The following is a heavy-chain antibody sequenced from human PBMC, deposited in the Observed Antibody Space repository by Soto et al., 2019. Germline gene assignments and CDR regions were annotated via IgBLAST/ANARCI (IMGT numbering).Heavy chain of an antibody. CDR3: ARSGGVTRLRTLLDY. D-gene: IGHD4-17*01. CDR2: IYYSGST. V-gene: IGHV4-31*03. J-gene: IGHJ4*02. CDR1: GGSISSGGYY. Sequence: QVQLQESGPGLVKPSQTLSLTCTVSGGSISSGGYYWSWIGQHPGKGLEWIGYIYYSGSTYYNPSHKSRVTLSVDTSKNQFSLKLSSVTAADTAVYYCARSGGVTRLRTLLDYWGQGNLVTVSS.